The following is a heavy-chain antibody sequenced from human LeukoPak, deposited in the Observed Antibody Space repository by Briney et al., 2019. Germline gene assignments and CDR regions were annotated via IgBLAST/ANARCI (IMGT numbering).Heavy chain of an antibody. CDR1: GYTFTSYT. J-gene: IGHJ5*02. CDR2: INTNTGKT. Sequence: GSVKVSCKASGYTFTSYTMSWVRQAPGQGLEWVGSINTNTGKTTYAQCVTGRFVFSLDTSVSTTYLQINSLKAKHTAVYDCSRGGREYAFWSVQRSNWFDPWGQGTLITVSS. V-gene: IGHV7-4-1*02. CDR3: SRGGREYAFWSVQRSNWFDP. D-gene: IGHD3-3*01.